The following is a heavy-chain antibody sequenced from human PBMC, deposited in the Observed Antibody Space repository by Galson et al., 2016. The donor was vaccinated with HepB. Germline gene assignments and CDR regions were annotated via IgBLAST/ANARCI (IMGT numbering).Heavy chain of an antibody. Sequence: QSGAEVKKSGQSLKISCKGSGYMFSNLWIGWVRQVPGKGLEWMGIVYPADSDTRYSPSFEGHVTMSVDKSINTAFLHWSSLKPSDTAVYYCARLGEDCSDTACPSYDAFGVWGQGTRVTVSS. J-gene: IGHJ3*01. CDR1: GYMFSNLW. CDR3: ARLGEDCSDTACPSYDAFGV. CDR2: VYPADSDT. D-gene: IGHD3-10*01. V-gene: IGHV5-51*01.